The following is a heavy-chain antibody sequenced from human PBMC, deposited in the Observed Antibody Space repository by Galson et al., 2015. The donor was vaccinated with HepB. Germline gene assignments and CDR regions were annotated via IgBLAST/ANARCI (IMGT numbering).Heavy chain of an antibody. CDR1: GFTFSSYA. D-gene: IGHD3-22*01. Sequence: SLRLSCAASGFTFSSYAMHWVRQAPGKGLEWVAVISYDGSNKYYADSVKGRFTISRDNSKNTLYLQMNSLRAEDTAVYYCARSPRWAYYYDSSGYYKNPPDFDYWGQGTLVTVSS. CDR3: ARSPRWAYYYDSSGYYKNPPDFDY. J-gene: IGHJ4*02. CDR2: ISYDGSNK. V-gene: IGHV3-30*04.